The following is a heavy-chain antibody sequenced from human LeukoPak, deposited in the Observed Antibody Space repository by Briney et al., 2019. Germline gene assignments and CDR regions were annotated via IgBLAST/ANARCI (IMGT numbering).Heavy chain of an antibody. J-gene: IGHJ4*02. CDR1: GYSFTSYW. CDR3: AINYDYGDYGY. Sequence: GESPKISCKGSGYSFTSYWIGWVRQMPGKGLEWMGIIYNDSAGTRYSPSFQGQVTISADKSISTAYLQWSSLKASDTAMYYCAINYDYGDYGYWGQGTLVAVSS. CDR2: IYNDSAGT. D-gene: IGHD4-17*01. V-gene: IGHV5-51*01.